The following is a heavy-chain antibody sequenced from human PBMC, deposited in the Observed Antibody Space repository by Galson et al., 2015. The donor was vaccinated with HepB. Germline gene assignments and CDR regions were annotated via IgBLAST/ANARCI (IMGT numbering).Heavy chain of an antibody. V-gene: IGHV3-30-3*01. D-gene: IGHD2-15*01. CDR2: LSYDGGSI. Sequence: SLRLSCAASGVTFSNYAMHWARHVPGKGLEWVAVLSYDGGSILYADSVKGRFIISRDNSKNTLHLQMNSLTAEDTAVYYCAREQRYCSATTCPSARGLFDYWGQGTLVTVSS. CDR1: GVTFSNYA. J-gene: IGHJ4*02. CDR3: AREQRYCSATTCPSARGLFDY.